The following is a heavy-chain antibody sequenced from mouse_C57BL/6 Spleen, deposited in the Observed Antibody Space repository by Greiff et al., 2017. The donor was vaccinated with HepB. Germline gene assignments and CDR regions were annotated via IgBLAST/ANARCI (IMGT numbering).Heavy chain of an antibody. CDR2: IDPETGGT. V-gene: IGHV1-15*01. Sequence: QVHVKQSGAELVRPGASVTLSCKASGYTFTDYEMHWVKQTPVHGLEWIGAIDPETGGTAYNQKFKGKAILNADKSSSTAYMELRSLTSEDSAVYYCTRRRYYGSSQYYFDYWGQGTTLTVSS. J-gene: IGHJ2*01. D-gene: IGHD1-1*01. CDR3: TRRRYYGSSQYYFDY. CDR1: GYTFTDYE.